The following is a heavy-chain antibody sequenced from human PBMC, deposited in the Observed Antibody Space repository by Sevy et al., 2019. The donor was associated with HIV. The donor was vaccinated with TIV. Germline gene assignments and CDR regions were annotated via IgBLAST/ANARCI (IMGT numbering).Heavy chain of an antibody. CDR3: ARETLSGYNL. CDR1: GFTVSSNY. D-gene: IGHD5-12*01. Sequence: GGSLRLSCAASGFTVSSNYMSWVRQAPGKGLEWVSVIYSGGNTYYADSVKGRFTISRDNSKNTVYLQMNSLRAEDTAVYYCARETLSGYNLWGQGTLVTVSS. J-gene: IGHJ4*02. CDR2: IYSGGNT. V-gene: IGHV3-53*01.